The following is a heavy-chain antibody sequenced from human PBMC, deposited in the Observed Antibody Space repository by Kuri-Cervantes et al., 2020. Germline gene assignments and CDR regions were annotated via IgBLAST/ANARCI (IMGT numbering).Heavy chain of an antibody. CDR1: GFTFSDYY. CDR2: ISSSGSTI. J-gene: IGHJ2*01. V-gene: IGHV3-11*01. Sequence: GGSLRLSCAAPGFTFSDYYMSWIRQAPGKGPEWVSYISSSGSTIYYADSVKDRFTISRDNAKNSLYLQMKSLRAEDTALYYCARKGVSYRYFDLWGRGTLVTVSS. D-gene: IGHD3-10*01. CDR3: ARKGVSYRYFDL.